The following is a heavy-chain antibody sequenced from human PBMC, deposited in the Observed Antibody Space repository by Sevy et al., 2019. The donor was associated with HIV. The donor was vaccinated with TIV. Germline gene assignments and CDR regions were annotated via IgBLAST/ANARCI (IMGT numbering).Heavy chain of an antibody. D-gene: IGHD3-9*01. J-gene: IGHJ4*01. Sequence: GGSLRLSCAASGFTFGTYAMSWVRQAPGKGLEWVSGISGRATNTSYADSVKGRFTISRDNSKNTLYLQMSTLRGEDTAVYYCAKDRRYGKTFNTHFGSWGHGTLVTVSS. CDR2: ISGRATNT. CDR1: GFTFGTYA. CDR3: AKDRRYGKTFNTHFGS. V-gene: IGHV3-23*01.